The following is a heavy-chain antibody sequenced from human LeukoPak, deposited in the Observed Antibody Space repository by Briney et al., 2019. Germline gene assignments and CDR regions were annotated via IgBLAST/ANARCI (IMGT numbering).Heavy chain of an antibody. Sequence: SETLSLTCTVSGDSIRSHFYNWVRQPPGKGLEWIGVTHESESTNYDPSLKGRVTISVDTSKNQFSLRLTSVTAADTAVYYCVIGRGWLPDYWGQGTLVTVSS. CDR1: GDSIRSHF. J-gene: IGHJ4*02. D-gene: IGHD5-24*01. CDR2: THESEST. CDR3: VIGRGWLPDY. V-gene: IGHV4-59*11.